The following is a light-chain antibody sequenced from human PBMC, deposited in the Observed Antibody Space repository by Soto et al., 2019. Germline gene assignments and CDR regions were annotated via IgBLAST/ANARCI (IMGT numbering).Light chain of an antibody. V-gene: IGKV1-33*01. J-gene: IGKJ5*01. CDR3: QQYDNLPTLT. CDR2: DAS. Sequence: DIQMTQSPSSLSASVGDRVTITCQASQDISNYLNWYQQKPGKAPKLLIYDASNLETGVPSRFSGSGSGTDFTFTIRSLQPEDIATYYCQQYDNLPTLTFGQGTRLEIK. CDR1: QDISNY.